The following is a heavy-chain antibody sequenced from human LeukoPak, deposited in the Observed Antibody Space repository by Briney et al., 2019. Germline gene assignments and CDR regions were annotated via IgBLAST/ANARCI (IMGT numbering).Heavy chain of an antibody. Sequence: SETLSLTCTVSGGSINTYYWSWIRPPPGKGLEWIAYVRDNGESNYNPSLKSRVAISIDTANNQISLRLNFVTASDTAIYYCARQPANTAAFDIWGLGTMVTVSS. D-gene: IGHD5-18*01. CDR3: ARQPANTAAFDI. J-gene: IGHJ3*02. CDR2: VRDNGES. V-gene: IGHV4-59*08. CDR1: GGSINTYY.